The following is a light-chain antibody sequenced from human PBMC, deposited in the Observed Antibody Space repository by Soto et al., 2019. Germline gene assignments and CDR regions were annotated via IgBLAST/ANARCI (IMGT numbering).Light chain of an antibody. Sequence: QSVLTQPPSVSAAPGQKDTISCSGSSANIGSNYVSWYQHLPGTAPKLVIYDSDKRPSEIPDRFSGSKSGTSATLDITGLQTGDEADYYCGAWDGSLSVVLFGGGTKLTVL. CDR3: GAWDGSLSVVL. CDR1: SANIGSNY. J-gene: IGLJ2*01. V-gene: IGLV1-51*01. CDR2: DSD.